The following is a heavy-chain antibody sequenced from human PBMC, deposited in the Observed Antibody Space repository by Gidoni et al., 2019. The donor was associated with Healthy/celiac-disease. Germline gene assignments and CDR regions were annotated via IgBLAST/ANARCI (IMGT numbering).Heavy chain of an antibody. CDR1: GGSFSGYY. J-gene: IGHJ4*02. D-gene: IGHD6-6*01. Sequence: QVQLQQWGAGQCKPAETLSPTGADYGGSFSGYYWSWIRQPPGKGLEWIGEMNHGGSTNSNPSLKSRVPISVDTSKNQFSLKLSSVTAADTAVYYCARVPPLRIAARPAGFDYWGQGTLVTVSS. V-gene: IGHV4-34*01. CDR2: MNHGGST. CDR3: ARVPPLRIAARPAGFDY.